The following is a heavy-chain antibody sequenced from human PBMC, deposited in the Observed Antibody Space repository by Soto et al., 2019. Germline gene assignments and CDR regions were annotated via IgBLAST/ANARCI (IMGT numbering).Heavy chain of an antibody. D-gene: IGHD2-2*01. CDR1: GYTFTSYY. CDR3: ARDLGRSTSRPWHYMDV. Sequence: ASVKVSCKASGYTFTSYYMHWVRQAPGQGLEWMGIINPSGGSTSYAQKFQGRVTMTRDTSTSTVYMELSSLRSEDTAVYYCARDLGRSTSRPWHYMDVWGKGTTVTVSS. V-gene: IGHV1-46*03. J-gene: IGHJ6*03. CDR2: INPSGGST.